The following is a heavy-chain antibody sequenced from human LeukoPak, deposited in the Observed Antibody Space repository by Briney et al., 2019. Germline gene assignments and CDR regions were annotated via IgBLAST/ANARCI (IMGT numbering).Heavy chain of an antibody. J-gene: IGHJ6*02. Sequence: ASVKVSCKASGYTFTSYDINWVRQATGQGLEWMGWMNPNSGNTGYAQKFQGRVTMTRNTSISTAYMELSSLRSEDTAVYYCARESIAVAGTNYYYGMDVWGQGTTVTVSS. D-gene: IGHD6-19*01. CDR1: GYTFTSYD. CDR3: ARESIAVAGTNYYYGMDV. CDR2: MNPNSGNT. V-gene: IGHV1-8*01.